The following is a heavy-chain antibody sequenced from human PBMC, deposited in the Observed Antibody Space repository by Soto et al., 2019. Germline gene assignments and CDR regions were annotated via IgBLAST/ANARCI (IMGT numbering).Heavy chain of an antibody. D-gene: IGHD6-6*01. Sequence: WSWIRQHPGKGLEWIGYIYYSGSTYYNPSLKSRVTISVDTSKNQFSLKLSSVTAADTAVYYCARVAVSSPLTLWGQGTLVTVSS. CDR2: IYYSGST. CDR3: ARVAVSSPLTL. V-gene: IGHV4-31*02. J-gene: IGHJ4*02.